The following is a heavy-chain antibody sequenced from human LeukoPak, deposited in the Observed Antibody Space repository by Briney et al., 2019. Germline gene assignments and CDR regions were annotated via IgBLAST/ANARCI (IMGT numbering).Heavy chain of an antibody. D-gene: IGHD6-13*01. CDR3: ARGVYVAAAQYGY. Sequence: SETLPLTCTVSGGSISSYYWSWIRQPPGKGLEWIGYIYYSGTTNYNPSLKSRVTISVDTSKNQFSLKLSSVTAADTAVYYCARGVYVAAAQYGYWGQGTLVTVSS. CDR2: IYYSGTT. V-gene: IGHV4-59*01. J-gene: IGHJ4*02. CDR1: GGSISSYY.